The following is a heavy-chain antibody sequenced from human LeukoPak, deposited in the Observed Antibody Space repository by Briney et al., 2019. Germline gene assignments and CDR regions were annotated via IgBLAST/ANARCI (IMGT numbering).Heavy chain of an antibody. CDR2: INPNSGGT. CDR1: GYTFTGYY. J-gene: IGHJ4*02. CDR3: ARGGVGAHLSNY. Sequence: EASVTVSCTASGYTFTGYYMHWVRQAPGQGIGWMGWINPNSGGTNYAQKFQGRVTMTRDTSISTAYMELSRLRSDDTAVYYCARGGVGAHLSNYWGQGTLVTVSS. D-gene: IGHD1-26*01. V-gene: IGHV1-2*02.